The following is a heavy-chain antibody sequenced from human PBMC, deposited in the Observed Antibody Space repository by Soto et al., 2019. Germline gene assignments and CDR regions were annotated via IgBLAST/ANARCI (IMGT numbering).Heavy chain of an antibody. J-gene: IGHJ4*02. CDR1: GGSISGGSYY. D-gene: IGHD1-26*01. Sequence: SETLSLTCTVSGGSISGGSYYWSWIRQHPGKGLEWIGYIYYSGSTYYNPSLKSRITISLGTSKIQFSLKLSSVTAADTAVYYCARAGVGGTYVLDYWGQGTLVTVSS. CDR3: ARAGVGGTYVLDY. V-gene: IGHV4-31*03. CDR2: IYYSGST.